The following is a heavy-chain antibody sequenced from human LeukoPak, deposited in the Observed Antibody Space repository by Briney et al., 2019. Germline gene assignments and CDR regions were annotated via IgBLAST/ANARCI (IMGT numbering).Heavy chain of an antibody. D-gene: IGHD5/OR15-5a*01. J-gene: IGHJ3*02. CDR3: ARVGLRPGYAFDI. V-gene: IGHV4-39*07. CDR1: GGSMSSSSYY. CDR2: IYYKGNT. Sequence: SETLSLTCTVSGGSMSSSSYYWGWIRQTPGKGLEWIGSIYYKGNTYYNPSLKSRVTISLDTSKNLFSMKLSSVTAADTAVYYCARVGLRPGYAFDIWGQGTMVTVSS.